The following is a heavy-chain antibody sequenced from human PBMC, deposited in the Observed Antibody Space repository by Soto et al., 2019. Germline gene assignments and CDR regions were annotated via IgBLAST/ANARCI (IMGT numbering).Heavy chain of an antibody. CDR1: GGSFSGYY. D-gene: IGHD3-10*01. Sequence: QVQLQQWGAGLLKPSETLSLTCAVYGGSFSGYYWSWIRQPPRKGLEWIGEINHSGSTNYNPSLKSRVTISVDTSKNQFSLKLSSVTAADTAVYYCARVRGADYWGQGTLVTVSS. V-gene: IGHV4-34*01. J-gene: IGHJ4*02. CDR2: INHSGST. CDR3: ARVRGADY.